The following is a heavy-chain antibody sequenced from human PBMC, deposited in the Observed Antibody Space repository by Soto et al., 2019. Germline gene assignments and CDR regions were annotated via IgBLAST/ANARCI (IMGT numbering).Heavy chain of an antibody. V-gene: IGHV3-30*18. Sequence: PGGSLRLSCAAPGFTFSSYGMHWVRQAPGKGLEWVAVISYDGSNKYYADSVKGRFTISRDNSKNTLYLQMNSLRAEDTAVYYCAKDQAFGFGEKPPLGYYGMVVWGQGSTVTVSS. CDR3: AKDQAFGFGEKPPLGYYGMVV. D-gene: IGHD3-10*01. J-gene: IGHJ6*02. CDR1: GFTFSSYG. CDR2: ISYDGSNK.